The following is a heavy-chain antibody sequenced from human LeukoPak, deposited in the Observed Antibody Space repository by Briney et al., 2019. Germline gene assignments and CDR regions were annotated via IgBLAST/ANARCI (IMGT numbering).Heavy chain of an antibody. V-gene: IGHV1-2*02. CDR1: GYTFTGHY. CDR2: INPNSGGT. J-gene: IGHJ6*03. D-gene: IGHD4/OR15-4a*01. Sequence: ASVKVSCKASGYTFTGHYMHWVRQAPGQGLEWMGWINPNSGGTKYAQKFQGRVTMTRDTSISTAYMELSRLRSDDTAVYYCARGAAFSDYDYYYYYYMDVWGKGTTVTISS. CDR3: ARGAAFSDYDYYYYYYMDV.